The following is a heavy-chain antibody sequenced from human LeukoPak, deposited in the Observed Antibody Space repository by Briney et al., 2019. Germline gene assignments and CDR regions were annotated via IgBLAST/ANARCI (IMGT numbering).Heavy chain of an antibody. J-gene: IGHJ5*02. CDR3: ARMREEFDP. Sequence: SGPAPVKPTQTLTLTCTFSGFSLSTSGMRVSWIRQPPGKALEWLARIDWDDDKFYSTSLKTRLTISKDTSKNQVVLTMTNMDPVDTATYYCARMREEFDPWGQGTLVTVSS. CDR1: GFSLSTSGMR. V-gene: IGHV2-70*04. CDR2: IDWDDDK.